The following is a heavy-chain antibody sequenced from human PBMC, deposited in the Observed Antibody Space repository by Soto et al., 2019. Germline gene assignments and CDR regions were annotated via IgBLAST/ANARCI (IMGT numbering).Heavy chain of an antibody. J-gene: IGHJ4*02. CDR3: ARDKGSGWYLDY. CDR1: RFTFSSYA. V-gene: IGHV3-30-3*01. D-gene: IGHD6-19*01. Sequence: QVQLVESGGGVVQPGRSLRLSCAASRFTFSSYAMHWVRKAPGKGLEWVALISYDGSNKYYTDSVKGRFTISRDNSKSTLYLQMNSLRAEDTAVYYCARDKGSGWYLDYWGQGTLVTVSS. CDR2: ISYDGSNK.